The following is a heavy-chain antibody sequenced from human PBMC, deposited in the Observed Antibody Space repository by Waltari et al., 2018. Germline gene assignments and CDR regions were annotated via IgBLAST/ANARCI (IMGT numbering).Heavy chain of an antibody. J-gene: IGHJ4*02. CDR2: IYYSGST. Sequence: QLQLQESGPGLVKPSETLSLTCTVSGGSISSSSYFWGWIRPPPGKGLEWIGCIYYSGSTDYNPALKSRVTISVDTSKSQFSLKLSSVTAADTAVYYCARHLRWIQLWVDYWGQGTLVTVSS. CDR3: ARHLRWIQLWVDY. CDR1: GGSISSSSYF. V-gene: IGHV4-39*01. D-gene: IGHD5-18*01.